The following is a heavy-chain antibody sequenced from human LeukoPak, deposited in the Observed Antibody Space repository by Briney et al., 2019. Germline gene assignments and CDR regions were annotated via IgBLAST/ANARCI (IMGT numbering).Heavy chain of an antibody. CDR3: AKAMDDILTYPDN. D-gene: IGHD3-9*01. Sequence: GRSLRLSCAASGFTFDDYAMHWVRQAPGKGLEWVSGISWNSGSIGYADSVKGRFTISRDNAKNSLYLQMNSLRAEDMALYYCAKAMDDILTYPDNWGQGTLVTVSS. V-gene: IGHV3-9*03. J-gene: IGHJ4*02. CDR2: ISWNSGSI. CDR1: GFTFDDYA.